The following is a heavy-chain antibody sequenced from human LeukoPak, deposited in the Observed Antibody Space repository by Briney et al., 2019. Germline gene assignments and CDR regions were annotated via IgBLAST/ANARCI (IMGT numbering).Heavy chain of an antibody. Sequence: ETLSLACTVSGGSISSYYWSWIRQPPGKGLEWIGYIYYSGSTNYNPSLKSRVTISVDTSKNQFSLKLSSVTAADTAVYYCARSLSRYDDYYFDYWGQGTLVTVSS. J-gene: IGHJ4*02. CDR2: IYYSGST. CDR3: ARSLSRYDDYYFDY. V-gene: IGHV4-59*08. D-gene: IGHD4-17*01. CDR1: GGSISSYY.